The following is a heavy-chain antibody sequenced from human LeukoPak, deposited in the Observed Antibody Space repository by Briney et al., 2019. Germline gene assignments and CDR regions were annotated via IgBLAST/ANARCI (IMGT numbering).Heavy chain of an antibody. CDR2: IYTSGST. D-gene: IGHD1-26*01. V-gene: IGHV4-4*07. Sequence: PSETLSLTRTVSGGSISSYYWSWIRQPAGKGLEWIGRIYTSGSTNYNASLKSRLSMSVDTSKNQFSLKLSSVTAADTAVFYCARENSGSYREFDYWGQGTLVTVSS. CDR1: GGSISSYY. CDR3: ARENSGSYREFDY. J-gene: IGHJ4*02.